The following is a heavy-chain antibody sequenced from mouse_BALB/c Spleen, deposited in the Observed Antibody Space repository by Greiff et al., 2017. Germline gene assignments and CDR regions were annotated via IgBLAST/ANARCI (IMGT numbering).Heavy chain of an antibody. D-gene: IGHD2-3*01. J-gene: IGHJ3*01. V-gene: IGHV1-54*01. CDR2: INPGSGGT. CDR1: GYAFTNYL. Sequence: VQLQQSGAELVRPGTSVKVSCKASGYAFTNYLIEWVKQRPGQGLEWIGVINPGSGGTNYNEKFKGKATLTADKSSSTAYMQLSSLTSDDSAVYFCARSGDGYYERFADWGQGTLVTVSA. CDR3: ARSGDGYYERFAD.